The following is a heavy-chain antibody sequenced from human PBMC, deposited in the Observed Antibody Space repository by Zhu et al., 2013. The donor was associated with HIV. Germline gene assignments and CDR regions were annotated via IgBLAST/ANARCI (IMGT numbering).Heavy chain of an antibody. J-gene: IGHJ4*02. CDR2: ISSSGSTR. D-gene: IGHD2-21*02. CDR3: ARDSMGDGYFDY. V-gene: IGHV3-48*03. Sequence: EVQLAESGGGLVQPGGSLRLSCAASGFTFSSYEMNWVRQAPGKGLEWVSYISSSGSTRYYADSVKGRFTISRDNAKNSLYLQMNSLRDEDTAVYYCARDSMGDGYFDYWGQGTLVTVSS. CDR1: GFTFSSYE.